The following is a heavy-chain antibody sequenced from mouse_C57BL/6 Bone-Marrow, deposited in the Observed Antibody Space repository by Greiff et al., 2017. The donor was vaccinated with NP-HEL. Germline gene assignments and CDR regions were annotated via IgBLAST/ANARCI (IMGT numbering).Heavy chain of an antibody. CDR2: ISNGGGST. J-gene: IGHJ2*01. Sequence: EVKLVESGGGLVQPGGSLKLSCAASGFTFSDYYMYWVRQTPEKRLEWVAYISNGGGSTYYPDTVKGRFTISRDNAKNTLYLQMSRLKSEDTAMYYCARPSDGYYYFDYWGQGTTLTVSS. V-gene: IGHV5-12*01. CDR3: ARPSDGYYYFDY. D-gene: IGHD2-3*01. CDR1: GFTFSDYY.